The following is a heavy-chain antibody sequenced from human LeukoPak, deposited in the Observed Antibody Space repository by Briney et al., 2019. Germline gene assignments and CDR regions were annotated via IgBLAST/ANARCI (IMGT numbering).Heavy chain of an antibody. CDR1: GFTFSSYA. J-gene: IGHJ4*02. D-gene: IGHD3-9*01. V-gene: IGHV3-23*01. CDR3: ASDILSGYNETDY. CDR2: ITDSGGTT. Sequence: GGSLRLSCAASGFTFSSYAMSWVRQAPGKGLEWVSTITDSGGTTFYADSVKGRFTISRDNSKNTLYLQMNSLRAEDTVVYYCASDILSGYNETDYWGQGTLVTVSS.